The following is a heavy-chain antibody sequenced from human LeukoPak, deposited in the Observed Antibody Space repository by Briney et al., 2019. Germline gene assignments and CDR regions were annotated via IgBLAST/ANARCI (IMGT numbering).Heavy chain of an antibody. CDR2: IHNSGSTI. V-gene: IGHV3-48*03. J-gene: IGHJ4*02. CDR1: GFTFSTYE. CDR3: ARDDYDSSTPYYFDY. Sequence: GGSLRLSCAASGFTFSTYEMNWVRQAPGKGLEWVSYIHNSGSTIYYADSVKGRFTISRDNVKNSLYLQMNSLRAEDTAVYYCARDDYDSSTPYYFDYWGQGILVTVSS. D-gene: IGHD3-22*01.